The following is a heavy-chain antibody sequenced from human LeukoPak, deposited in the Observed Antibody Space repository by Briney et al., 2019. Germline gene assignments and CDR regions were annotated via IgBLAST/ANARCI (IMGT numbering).Heavy chain of an antibody. J-gene: IGHJ4*02. CDR3: VSGSLQSGYNFDY. CDR2: IKYDGSAT. CDR1: GFTFSNYW. D-gene: IGHD3-3*01. V-gene: IGHV3-74*01. Sequence: GGSLRLSCAASGFTFSNYWMHWIRQVPGKGLVWVSHIKYDGSATNYADSVKGRFTISRDNAKNTLYLQMNSLRAEDTAVYFCVSGSLQSGYNFDYWGQGALVTVSS.